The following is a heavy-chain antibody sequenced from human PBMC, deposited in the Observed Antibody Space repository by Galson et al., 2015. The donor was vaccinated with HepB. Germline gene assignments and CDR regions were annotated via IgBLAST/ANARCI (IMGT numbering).Heavy chain of an antibody. CDR1: GFTFSSYG. D-gene: IGHD3-3*01. CDR2: ICKNGGNK. V-gene: IGHV3-23*01. Sequence: SLRLSCAASGFTFSSYGMSWVRQAPGKGLEWVAGICKNGGNKYYADSVKGRFTVSRDNSKNTVYLQMNSLRDEDMAVYYGAKWSIFGVVGGFDPWGQGTLVTVSS. J-gene: IGHJ5*02. CDR3: AKWSIFGVVGGFDP.